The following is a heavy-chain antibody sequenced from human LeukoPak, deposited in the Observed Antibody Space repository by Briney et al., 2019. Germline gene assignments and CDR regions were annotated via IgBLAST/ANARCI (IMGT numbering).Heavy chain of an antibody. D-gene: IGHD3-22*01. V-gene: IGHV1-18*01. CDR3: ARDLGDYDSSGCDY. CDR2: ISAYNGNT. CDR1: GYTFTSYG. J-gene: IGHJ4*02. Sequence: ASVKASCKASGYTFTSYGISWVRQAPGQGLEWMGWISAYNGNTNYAQKLQGRVTMTTDTSTSTAYMELRSLRSDDTAVYYCARDLGDYDSSGCDYWGQGTLVTVSS.